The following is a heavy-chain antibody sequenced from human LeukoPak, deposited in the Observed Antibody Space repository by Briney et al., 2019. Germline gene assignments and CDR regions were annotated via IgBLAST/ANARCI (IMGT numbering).Heavy chain of an antibody. J-gene: IGHJ4*02. CDR3: ARDVRDCSSTSCYKGFDY. Sequence: PSETLSLTCTVSGGPISSGGYYWSWIRQHPGKGLEWIGYIYYSGSTYYNPSLKSRVTISVDTSKNQFSLKLSSVTAADTAVYYCARDVRDCSSTSCYKGFDYWGQGTLVTVSS. D-gene: IGHD2-2*02. CDR1: GGPISSGGYY. CDR2: IYYSGST. V-gene: IGHV4-31*03.